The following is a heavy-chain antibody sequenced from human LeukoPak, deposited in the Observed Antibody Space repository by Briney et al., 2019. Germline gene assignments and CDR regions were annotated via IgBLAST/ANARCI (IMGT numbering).Heavy chain of an antibody. V-gene: IGHV4-30-2*01. CDR3: ARESGYYVY. Sequence: SETLSLTCTVSGGSISSGGYYWSWIRQPPGKGLEWIGYIYHSGSTYYNPSLKSRVTISVDRSKNQFSLKLSSVTAADTAVYYCARESGYYVYWGQGTLVTVPS. CDR2: IYHSGST. CDR1: GGSISSGGYY. J-gene: IGHJ4*02. D-gene: IGHD3-3*01.